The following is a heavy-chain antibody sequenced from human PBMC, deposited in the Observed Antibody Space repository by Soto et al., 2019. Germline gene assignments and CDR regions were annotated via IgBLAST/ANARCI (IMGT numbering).Heavy chain of an antibody. J-gene: IGHJ6*02. V-gene: IGHV4-39*01. CDR1: GGSISSSSYY. CDR3: ARHSPRQSYYYYGMDV. Sequence: SETLSLTCTVSGGSISSSSYYWDWIRQPPGKGLEWIGSIYYSGSTYYNPSLKSRVTISVDTSKNQFSLKLSSVTAADTAVYYCARHSPRQSYYYYGMDVWGQGTTVT. CDR2: IYYSGST.